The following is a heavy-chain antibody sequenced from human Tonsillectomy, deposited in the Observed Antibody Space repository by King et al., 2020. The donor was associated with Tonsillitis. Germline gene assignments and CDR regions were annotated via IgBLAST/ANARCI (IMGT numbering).Heavy chain of an antibody. V-gene: IGHV3-30*02. D-gene: IGHD4-17*01. J-gene: IGHJ5*02. Sequence: VQLVESGGGVVQPGGSLRLSCAASGFIFSSYGMHWVRQAPGKGLEWVAFIRYDGSNEYYAESVKGRFTISRDNSKNTLWLQMNSLGAEDTALYYCAKDMTTAVFDPWGQGTLVTVS. CDR1: GFIFSSYG. CDR3: AKDMTTAVFDP. CDR2: IRYDGSNE.